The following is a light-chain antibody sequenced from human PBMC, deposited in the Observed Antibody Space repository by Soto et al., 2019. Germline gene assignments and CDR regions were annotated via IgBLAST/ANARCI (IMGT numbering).Light chain of an antibody. CDR3: QQSSRTPWT. Sequence: DIVLTQSPDSLAVSLGERATINCKSSQSVFYTSSNKDYLAWYQQRPGQPPKLLLYWASVRGSGVPARFSGSGSGTDFTLTISSLQAEDVAVYYCQQSSRTPWTFGQGTKVEIK. J-gene: IGKJ1*01. CDR2: WAS. V-gene: IGKV4-1*01. CDR1: QSVFYTSSNKDY.